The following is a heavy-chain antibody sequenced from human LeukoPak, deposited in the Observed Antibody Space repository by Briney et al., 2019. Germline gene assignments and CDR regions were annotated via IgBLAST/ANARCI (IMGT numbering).Heavy chain of an antibody. CDR3: ARGPIVVVVAAYFDY. Sequence: ASVKVSCKASGGTFSSYAFSWVRQAPGQGLEWMGRIIPIFGIANYAQKFQGRVTITADKSTSTAYMELSSLRSEDTAVYYCARGPIVVVVAAYFDYWGQGTLVTVSS. D-gene: IGHD2-15*01. V-gene: IGHV1-69*04. CDR1: GGTFSSYA. CDR2: IIPIFGIA. J-gene: IGHJ4*02.